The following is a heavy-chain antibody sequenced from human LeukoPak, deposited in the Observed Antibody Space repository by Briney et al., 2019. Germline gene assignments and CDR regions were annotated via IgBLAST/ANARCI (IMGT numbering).Heavy chain of an antibody. CDR2: VYPSGST. J-gene: IGHJ4*02. V-gene: IGHV4-4*02. CDR3: AREEMPGKFDY. Sequence: SETLSLTCAVSGDSISNSNWWTWIRQPPGKGLEWIGEVYPSGSTNYNPSLKSRVAISLDKSSNQFSLRLMSVTAADTAMYFCAREEMPGKFDYWGQGILVTVSS. D-gene: IGHD1-26*01. CDR1: GDSISNSNW.